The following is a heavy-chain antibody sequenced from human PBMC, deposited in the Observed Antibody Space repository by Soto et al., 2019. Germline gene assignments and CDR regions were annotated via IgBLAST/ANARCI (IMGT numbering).Heavy chain of an antibody. CDR3: AKALLRGGYYDTSGYRTGDAFDV. CDR2: ISGSGGST. Sequence: GGSLRLSCAGSGFTLRSYAMSWVRQAPGKGLEWVSAISGSGGSTFYADSVKGRFSISRDNSKNTLYLEMKSLRAEDTAVYYCAKALLRGGYYDTSGYRTGDAFDVSGQSTMVTVSS. CDR1: GFTLRSYA. D-gene: IGHD3-22*01. J-gene: IGHJ3*01. V-gene: IGHV3-23*01.